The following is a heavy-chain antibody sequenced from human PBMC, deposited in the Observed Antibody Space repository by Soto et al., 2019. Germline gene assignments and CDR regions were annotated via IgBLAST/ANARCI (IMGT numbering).Heavy chain of an antibody. CDR1: GDSLTRNY. D-gene: IGHD2-2*01. Sequence: SETLSLACTVSGDSLTRNYWSWIRQPPGKGLEWLAYIHNGRSTNYNPSLMSRVSISLDTSKSQFSLNLNSVTAADTAVYYCATTLCLVPAARDYYGMDVWGQATTVTVSS. J-gene: IGHJ6*02. CDR3: ATTLCLVPAARDYYGMDV. V-gene: IGHV4-59*01. CDR2: IHNGRST.